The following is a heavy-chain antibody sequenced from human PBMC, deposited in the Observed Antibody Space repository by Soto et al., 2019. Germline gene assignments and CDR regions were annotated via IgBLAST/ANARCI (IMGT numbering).Heavy chain of an antibody. D-gene: IGHD2-2*01. Sequence: EVQLLESGGGLVQPGGSLRLSCAASGFTFSTYAMSWFRQAPGKGLEWVSTISDSDNTYYADSVKCRFTISRDNSKNSLYLEMNSLRGEDSAVYYCTKNKGGNYFSRTSYLYSFDYWGQGSLVTVSS. CDR3: TKNKGGNYFSRTSYLYSFDY. J-gene: IGHJ4*02. V-gene: IGHV3-23*01. CDR1: GFTFSTYA. CDR2: ISDSDNT.